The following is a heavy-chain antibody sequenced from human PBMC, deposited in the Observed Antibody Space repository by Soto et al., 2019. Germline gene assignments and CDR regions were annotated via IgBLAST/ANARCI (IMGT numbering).Heavy chain of an antibody. CDR3: ARDKRAVAGTIDY. V-gene: IGHV1-18*01. J-gene: IGHJ4*02. Sequence: QVQLVQSGAEVRKPGASVKVSCKASGYSFPSFDISWVRQAPGQRLEWMGWISGYNGNINYAQKLQGRVTMTTDTXTSTAYMELRSLRSDDTAVYYCARDKRAVAGTIDYWGQGTLVTVSS. D-gene: IGHD6-19*01. CDR1: GYSFPSFD. CDR2: ISGYNGNI.